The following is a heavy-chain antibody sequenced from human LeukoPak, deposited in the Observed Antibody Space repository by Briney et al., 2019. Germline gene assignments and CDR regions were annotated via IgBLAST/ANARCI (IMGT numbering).Heavy chain of an antibody. J-gene: IGHJ4*02. V-gene: IGHV3-9*01. CDR1: GFTCDDYA. CDR3: AKDPYSSGWSAYFDY. D-gene: IGHD6-19*01. CDR2: ISWNSGSI. Sequence: PGGSLRLSCAASGFTCDDYAMHWVRQAPGKGLEGVSGISWNSGSIGYADSVKGRFTISRDNAKNSLYLQMNSLRAEDTALYYCAKDPYSSGWSAYFDYWGQGTLVTVSS.